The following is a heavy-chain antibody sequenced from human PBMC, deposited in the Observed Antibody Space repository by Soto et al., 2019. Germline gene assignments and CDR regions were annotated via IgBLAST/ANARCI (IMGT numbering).Heavy chain of an antibody. CDR3: VRDGWAVAEN. D-gene: IGHD6-19*01. Sequence: EVQLVESGGGAVQPGGSLRLSCASSGFTFSGFWMHWVRQGPGMGLVWVSGIKSDGTNTSYADSVRGRFTISRDNAKETLYMQMKSLRAEDTAVYYCVRDGWAVAENWGQGTLVTVSS. J-gene: IGHJ4*02. CDR1: GFTFSGFW. CDR2: IKSDGTNT. V-gene: IGHV3-74*01.